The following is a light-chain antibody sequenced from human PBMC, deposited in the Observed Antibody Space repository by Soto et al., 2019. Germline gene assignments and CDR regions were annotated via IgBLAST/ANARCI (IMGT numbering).Light chain of an antibody. J-gene: IGKJ1*01. CDR3: QQYNNWPPT. V-gene: IGKV3-15*01. CDR2: GAS. Sequence: SRATLSGSPGDRGTLSCCSSQSVSSNLAWYQQRPGQAPRLLIYGASTRATGIAARFSGSGSGTEFTLTISSLQSEDFAVYYCQQYNNWPPTLGQGTKVDIK. CDR1: QSVSSN.